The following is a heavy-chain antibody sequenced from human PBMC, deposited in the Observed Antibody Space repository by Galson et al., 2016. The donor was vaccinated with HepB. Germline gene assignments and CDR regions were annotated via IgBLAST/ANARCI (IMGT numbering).Heavy chain of an antibody. D-gene: IGHD3-3*01. V-gene: IGHV3-21*01. J-gene: IGHJ5*02. CDR3: ARVAAKESWGNTILGVVSNWFDP. Sequence: SLRLSCAASGFTFSTYTMNWVRQAPGKGLEWVSSISSSSFFIYYADTVKGRFTISRDNANNPLYLQMNRLRAEDTAVYYCARVAAKESWGNTILGVVSNWFDPWGQGTLVTVSS. CDR1: GFTFSTYT. CDR2: ISSSSFFI.